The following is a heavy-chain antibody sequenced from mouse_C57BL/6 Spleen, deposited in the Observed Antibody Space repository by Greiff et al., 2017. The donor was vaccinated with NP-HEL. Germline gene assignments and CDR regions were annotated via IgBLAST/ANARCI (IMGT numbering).Heavy chain of an antibody. CDR2: IDPETGGT. J-gene: IGHJ2*01. Sequence: QVQLQQSGAELVRPGASVTLSCKASGYTFTDYEMHWVKQTPVHGLEWIGAIDPETGGTAYKQKFKGKAILTADKSSSTAYMELRSLTSEDSAVYYCTRKDGRNYFDYWGQGTTLTVSS. CDR1: GYTFTDYE. V-gene: IGHV1-15*01. CDR3: TRKDGRNYFDY. D-gene: IGHD2-3*01.